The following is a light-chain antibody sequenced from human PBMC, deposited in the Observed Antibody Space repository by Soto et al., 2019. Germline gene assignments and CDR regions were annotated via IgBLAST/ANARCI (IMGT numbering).Light chain of an antibody. Sequence: LTRPTSLSGSPGQSLTISCTGTSSDVGGYNYVSWYQHHPGNAPKLIIYEVSNRPSGVSNRFSGSKSANTASLTISGLQADDEADYYCSSYTSSGTYVFGIGTKVTVL. CDR1: SSDVGGYNY. V-gene: IGLV2-14*01. J-gene: IGLJ1*01. CDR3: SSYTSSGTYV. CDR2: EVS.